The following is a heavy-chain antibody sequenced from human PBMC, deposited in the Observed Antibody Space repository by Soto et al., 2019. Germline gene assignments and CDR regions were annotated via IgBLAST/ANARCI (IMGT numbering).Heavy chain of an antibody. Sequence: PETLSLTCAVYGGSFSGYYWSWIRQPPGKGLEWIGEINHSGSTNYNPSLKSRVTISVDTSKNQFSLKLSSVTAADTAVYYCARDLPYYDILTGYYTGYYYYGMDVWGQGTTVTVSS. CDR2: INHSGST. D-gene: IGHD3-9*01. CDR1: GGSFSGYY. CDR3: ARDLPYYDILTGYYTGYYYYGMDV. J-gene: IGHJ6*02. V-gene: IGHV4-34*01.